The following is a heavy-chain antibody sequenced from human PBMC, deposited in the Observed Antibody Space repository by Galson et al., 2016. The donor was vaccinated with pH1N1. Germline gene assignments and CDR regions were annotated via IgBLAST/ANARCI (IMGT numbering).Heavy chain of an antibody. D-gene: IGHD3-16*01. CDR1: GYTFTGNY. V-gene: IGHV1-2*02. Sequence: SVKVSCKASGYTFTGNYVHWVRQAPGQGLEWVGWINPDSGGTNYAQRFQGRVTMTRDTSISTAYMELSRLTSDDTAVYYCTRVGRLRSDFDPWGQGTLVTVSS. J-gene: IGHJ5*02. CDR3: TRVGRLRSDFDP. CDR2: INPDSGGT.